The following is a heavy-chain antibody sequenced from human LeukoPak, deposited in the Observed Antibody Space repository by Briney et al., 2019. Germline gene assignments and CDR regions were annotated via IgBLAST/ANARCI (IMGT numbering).Heavy chain of an antibody. CDR3: ARHYFNYYDSSGFEPNFDY. CDR2: IYYSGTT. V-gene: IGHV4-39*07. CDR1: RGSISSSNYY. D-gene: IGHD3-22*01. Sequence: SETLSLTCSVSRGSISSSNYYWGWIRQPPGKSMEWIGNIYYSGTTYYNPSLPSLKSRVTILVDTSKNQFSLRLSSVTAADTAVYYCARHYFNYYDSSGFEPNFDYWGQGTLVTVSS. J-gene: IGHJ4*02.